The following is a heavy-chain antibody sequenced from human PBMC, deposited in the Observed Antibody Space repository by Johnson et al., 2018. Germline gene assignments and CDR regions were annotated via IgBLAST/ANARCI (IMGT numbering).Heavy chain of an antibody. CDR1: GFTFSSYS. J-gene: IGHJ6*02. D-gene: IGHD1-26*01. V-gene: IGHV3-48*02. Sequence: VQLVQSGGGLVQPGGSLRLSCAASGFTFSSYSMNWVRQAPGKGLEWVSYISSSSSTIYYTDYVKGRFTISRDNAKNSLYRQMNSLRDEDTAVYYCARKDSGSYYDDYGMDVWGQGTTVTVSS. CDR3: ARKDSGSYYDDYGMDV. CDR2: ISSSSSTI.